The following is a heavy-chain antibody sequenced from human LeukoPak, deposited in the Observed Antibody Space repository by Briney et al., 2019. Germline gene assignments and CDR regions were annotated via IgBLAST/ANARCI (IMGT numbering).Heavy chain of an antibody. J-gene: IGHJ4*02. CDR3: ASQPIAAAGSRGDY. D-gene: IGHD6-13*01. V-gene: IGHV3-7*03. Sequence: GGSLRLSCAASGFTFSSYWMSWVRQAPGKGLEWVPNIKQDGSEKYYVDSVKGRFTISRDNAKNSLYLQMNSLRAEDTAVYYCASQPIAAAGSRGDYWGQGTLVTVSS. CDR1: GFTFSSYW. CDR2: IKQDGSEK.